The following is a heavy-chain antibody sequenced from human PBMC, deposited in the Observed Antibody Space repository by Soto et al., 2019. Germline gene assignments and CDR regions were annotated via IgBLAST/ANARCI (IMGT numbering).Heavy chain of an antibody. J-gene: IGHJ4*02. CDR1: GFTFSSSV. CDR3: AKKTPGSAPFDN. CDR2: ISNSGDGT. Sequence: GGSLRLSCAASGFTFSSSVMNWVRQAPGKGLEWVSGISNSGDGTSYADSVKGRFTISRDNSKDALYLQMNSLRVEDTAVYYCAKKTPGSAPFDNWGQGTLVTVSS. V-gene: IGHV3-23*01. D-gene: IGHD2-15*01.